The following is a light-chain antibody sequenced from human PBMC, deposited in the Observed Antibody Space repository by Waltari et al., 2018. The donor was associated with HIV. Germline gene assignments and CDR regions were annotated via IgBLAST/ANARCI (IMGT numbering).Light chain of an antibody. V-gene: IGKV1-8*01. J-gene: IGKJ3*01. Sequence: AIRMTQSPSSFSGPTGDKVTITCRASQGISSYLAWYQQKPGRAPKLLIYGTSSLQSGVPSRFSGSGSGADFTLTIDCLQSEDAATYYCQQYYSYPFTFGPGTKVDIK. CDR2: GTS. CDR1: QGISSY. CDR3: QQYYSYPFT.